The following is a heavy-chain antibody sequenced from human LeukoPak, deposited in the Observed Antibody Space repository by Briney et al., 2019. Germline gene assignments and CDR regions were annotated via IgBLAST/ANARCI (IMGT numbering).Heavy chain of an antibody. V-gene: IGHV3-30-3*01. D-gene: IGHD3-22*01. CDR1: GFTFSSYT. J-gene: IGHJ4*02. CDR2: ISYDGSNK. CDR3: ARDDYYDRSGYPGY. Sequence: GGSLRLSCGASGFTFSSYTMHWVRQAPGKGLEWVAVISYDGSNKYYADSVKGRFTISRDNSKNTVYLQMNSLRVEDTAIYYCARDDYYDRSGYPGYWGQGTLVTVSS.